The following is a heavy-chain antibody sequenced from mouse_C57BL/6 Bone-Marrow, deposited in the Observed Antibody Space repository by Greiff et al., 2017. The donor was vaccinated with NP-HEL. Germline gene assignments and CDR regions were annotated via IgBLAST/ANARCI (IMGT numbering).Heavy chain of an antibody. J-gene: IGHJ4*01. CDR3: ASSYDYDDYAMDY. D-gene: IGHD2-4*01. CDR1: GYTFTSYW. V-gene: IGHV1-7*01. CDR2: INPSSGYT. Sequence: QVQLQQSGAELAKPGASVKLSCKASGYTFTSYWMHWVKQRPGQGLEWIGYINPSSGYTKYNQKFKDKATLTADKSSSTAYMQLSSLTYEDSAVYCCASSYDYDDYAMDYWGQGTSVTVSS.